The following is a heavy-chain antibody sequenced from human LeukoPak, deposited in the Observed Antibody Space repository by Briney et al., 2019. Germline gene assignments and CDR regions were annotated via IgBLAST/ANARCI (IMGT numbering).Heavy chain of an antibody. V-gene: IGHV3-66*01. CDR2: IYSGGST. CDR3: ARDPRIAVAGIGYSDAFDI. J-gene: IGHJ3*02. CDR1: GFTFNNYA. Sequence: GGSLRLSCAASGFTFNNYAMSWVRQAPGKGLEWVSVIYSGGSTYYADSVKGRFTISRDNSKNTLYVQMNSLRAEDTAVYYRARDPRIAVAGIGYSDAFDIWGQGTMVTVSS. D-gene: IGHD6-19*01.